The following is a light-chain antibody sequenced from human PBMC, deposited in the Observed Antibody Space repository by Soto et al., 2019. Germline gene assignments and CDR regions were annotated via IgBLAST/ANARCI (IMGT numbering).Light chain of an antibody. CDR2: GAS. Sequence: EIVLAQSPGTLSLSPGERATLSCRASQSFGSTSLAWYQQKPGQSPRLLIYGASSRSPGIPDRFSGSVSGTDFTLTIDNLEPEDFAVYYCQHYGSSPTFGQGTKVDIK. J-gene: IGKJ1*01. CDR3: QHYGSSPT. CDR1: QSFGSTS. V-gene: IGKV3-20*01.